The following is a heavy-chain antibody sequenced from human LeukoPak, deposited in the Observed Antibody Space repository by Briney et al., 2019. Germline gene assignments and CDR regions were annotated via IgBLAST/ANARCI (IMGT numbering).Heavy chain of an antibody. Sequence: GGSLRLSCAASGFTFSSYAMSWVRQVPGKGLEWVSAISGSGSSTFYADSVEGRVTISRDNSKNTLYLQMNSLRAEDTAIYYCAKESSSWYGTYYFDYWRQGTLVTVSS. CDR2: ISGSGSST. J-gene: IGHJ4*02. CDR3: AKESSSWYGTYYFDY. D-gene: IGHD6-13*01. CDR1: GFTFSSYA. V-gene: IGHV3-23*01.